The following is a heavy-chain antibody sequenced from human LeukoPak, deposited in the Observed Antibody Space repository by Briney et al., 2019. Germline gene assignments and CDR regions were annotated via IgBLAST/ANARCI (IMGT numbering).Heavy chain of an antibody. J-gene: IGHJ4*02. V-gene: IGHV4-34*01. CDR3: ARGALRWEAAWIY. Sequence: SETLSLTCAVYGGSFSGYYWRWIRQPPGKGLEWIGEINHSGSTNYNPSLKSRVTISVDTSKNQFSLKLSSVTAADTAVYYCARGALRWEAAWIYWGQGTLVTVSS. D-gene: IGHD5-12*01. CDR1: GGSFSGYY. CDR2: INHSGST.